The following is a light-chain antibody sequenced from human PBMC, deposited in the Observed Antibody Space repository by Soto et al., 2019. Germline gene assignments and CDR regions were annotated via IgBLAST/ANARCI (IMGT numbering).Light chain of an antibody. CDR1: SSDIGGYNS. CDR3: CSYAGSSTYV. J-gene: IGLJ1*01. V-gene: IGLV2-23*01. Sequence: QSALTQPASVSGSPGQSITISCTGTSSDIGGYNSVSWYQQHPGKAPKLMIYEGTKRPSGVSNRFSGSKSGARASLTISGLQAEDEADYYCCSYAGSSTYVFGTGTKVTVL. CDR2: EGT.